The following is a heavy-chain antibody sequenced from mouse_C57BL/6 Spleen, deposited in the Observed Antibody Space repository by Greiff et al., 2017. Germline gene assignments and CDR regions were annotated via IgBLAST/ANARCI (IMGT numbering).Heavy chain of an antibody. D-gene: IGHD1-1*01. CDR1: GYTFTSYW. CDR3: ARSGVSSPFDY. CDR2: INPSNGGT. V-gene: IGHV1-53*01. J-gene: IGHJ2*01. Sequence: QVQLQQPGTELVKPGASVKLSCKASGYTFTSYWMHWVKQRPGQGLEWIGNINPSNGGTNYNEKFKSKATLTVDKPSSTAYMQLSSLTSEDAAVYYCARSGVSSPFDYWGQGTTRTVSS.